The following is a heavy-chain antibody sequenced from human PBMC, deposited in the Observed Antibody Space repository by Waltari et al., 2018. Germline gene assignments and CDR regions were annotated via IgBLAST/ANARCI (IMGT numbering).Heavy chain of an antibody. Sequence: EVQLLESGGGLVQPGGSLRLSCAGSGLPLSNYAMSLVRQAPGKGLEWVSLIHNDGTTTYYADSVKGRFTIFRDDSKNTLYLQVNSPVAEDTALYYCAKARGSTSSRYYFDYWGQGTLVTVSS. CDR3: AKARGSTSSRYYFDY. J-gene: IGHJ4*02. D-gene: IGHD6-6*01. V-gene: IGHV3-23*03. CDR2: IHNDGTTT. CDR1: GLPLSNYA.